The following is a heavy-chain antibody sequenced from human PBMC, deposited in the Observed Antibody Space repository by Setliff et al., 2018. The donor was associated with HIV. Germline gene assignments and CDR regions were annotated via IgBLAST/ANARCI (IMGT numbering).Heavy chain of an antibody. CDR1: GGSISSGGFY. J-gene: IGHJ4*02. D-gene: IGHD6-13*01. CDR3: ARGGSRGSWYWDY. V-gene: IGHV4-61*08. CDR2: IYTSGST. Sequence: SETLSLTCTVTGGSISSGGFYWTWIRQHPGKGLEWIGYIYTSGSTNYNPSLKSRVTISLDTSKNQFSLKLTSVTAADTAVYYCARGGSRGSWYWDYWGQGTLVTVSS.